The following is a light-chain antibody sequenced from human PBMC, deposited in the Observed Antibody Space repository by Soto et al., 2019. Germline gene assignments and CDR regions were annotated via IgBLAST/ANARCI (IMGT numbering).Light chain of an antibody. CDR3: QQYDYSRT. CDR2: DVS. J-gene: IGKJ1*01. V-gene: IGKV1-5*01. CDR1: QNVSTS. Sequence: DIQLTQSPSTLSASVGDSVTITCRASQNVSTSLAWYQHKVRKAPKLLIFDVSNLESGVPSRFSGSGSGTEFTLIISSLHSDDFATYFCQQYDYSRTFGQGTKVDIK.